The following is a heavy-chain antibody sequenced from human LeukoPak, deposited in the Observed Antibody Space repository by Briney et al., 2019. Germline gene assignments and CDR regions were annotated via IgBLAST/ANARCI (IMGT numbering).Heavy chain of an antibody. CDR3: ARDSSMLRGPLVIYYFDF. CDR2: ISGVGDAT. D-gene: IGHD3-10*01. J-gene: IGHJ4*02. CDR1: DFTFITYA. Sequence: PGGSLRLSCAASDFTFITYAMSWVRQAPGKGLEWVSTISGVGDATYYPDSVKGRFTISRDNSKNTLYLQMNSLRAEDTAVYYCARDSSMLRGPLVIYYFDFWGQGTLVSVSS. V-gene: IGHV3-23*01.